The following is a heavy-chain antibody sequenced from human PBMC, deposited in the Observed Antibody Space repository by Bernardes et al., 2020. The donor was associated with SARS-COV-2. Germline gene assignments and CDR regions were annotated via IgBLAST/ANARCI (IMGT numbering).Heavy chain of an antibody. V-gene: IGHV1-18*04. CDR3: ARGTGIVLMVYAPYSLDV. CDR1: GYNLNGYG. J-gene: IGHJ6*02. Sequence: ASVKVSCKASGYNLNGYGISWVRQTPGQGLEWMGWISGYDGSTHYAQNLQGRVTMTTDTSRSTAYMELSSLRSEDTAVYYCARGTGIVLMVYAPYSLDVWGQGTTVTVSS. CDR2: ISGYDGST. D-gene: IGHD2-8*01.